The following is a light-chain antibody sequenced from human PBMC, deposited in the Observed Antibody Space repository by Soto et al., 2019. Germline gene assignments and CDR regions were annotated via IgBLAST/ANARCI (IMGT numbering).Light chain of an antibody. CDR1: QSISSW. CDR2: DAS. CDR3: QQYGRSGT. V-gene: IGKV1-5*01. J-gene: IGKJ1*01. Sequence: IQMNQSPSTLSASVGDRVTLTCRASQSISSWLAWYQQKPGKAPXXRIYDASSLESGVPSRFSGSGSGTDFTLTISRLEPEDFAVYYCQQYGRSGTFGQGTKVDIK.